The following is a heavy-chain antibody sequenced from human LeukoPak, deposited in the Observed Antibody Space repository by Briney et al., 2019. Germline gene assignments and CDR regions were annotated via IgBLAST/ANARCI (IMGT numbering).Heavy chain of an antibody. CDR2: IWHDGSHK. CDR1: GFSFNTYA. V-gene: IGHV3-33*06. Sequence: GGSLRLSCAASGFSFNTYAMHWVRQAPGQGLEWVALIWHDGSHKFYSNSVRGQFTISRDNSKNTVYLQMNSLRAEDTAVYYCAKDPSGRGYSYGADYWGQGTLVTVSS. CDR3: AKDPSGRGYSYGADY. J-gene: IGHJ4*02. D-gene: IGHD5-18*01.